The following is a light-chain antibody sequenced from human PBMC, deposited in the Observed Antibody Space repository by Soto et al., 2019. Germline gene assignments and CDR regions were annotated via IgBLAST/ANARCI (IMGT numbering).Light chain of an antibody. CDR2: GAS. V-gene: IGKV3-15*01. CDR1: QSVSSD. Sequence: IVMTQSPGTLSVSPGEGATLSCRASQSVSSDLAWIQQKPGQAPRLLIYGASTRATGIPARFSGSGSGTEFTLTISSLQPEDFAVYSCQQYNSWPRTFGQGTKVEIK. CDR3: QQYNSWPRT. J-gene: IGKJ1*01.